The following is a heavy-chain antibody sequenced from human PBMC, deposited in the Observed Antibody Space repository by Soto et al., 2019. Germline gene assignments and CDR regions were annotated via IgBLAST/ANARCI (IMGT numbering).Heavy chain of an antibody. CDR1: GFTFDDYA. CDR2: ISWNSGSI. J-gene: IGHJ4*02. Sequence: EVQLVESGGGLVQPGRSLRLSCAASGFTFDDYAMHWVRQAPGKGLEWVSGISWNSGSIGYADSVKGRFTISRDNAKNSLYMQMNSLRAEDTYLYYCAKGIRGYDFWSGLFDYWGQGTMVTVSS. V-gene: IGHV3-9*01. CDR3: AKGIRGYDFWSGLFDY. D-gene: IGHD3-3*01.